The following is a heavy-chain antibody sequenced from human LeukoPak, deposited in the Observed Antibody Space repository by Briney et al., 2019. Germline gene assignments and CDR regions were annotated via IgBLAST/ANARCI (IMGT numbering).Heavy chain of an antibody. CDR3: LRDNDWAFHY. D-gene: IGHD3-9*01. CDR1: GFTFSSYV. CDR2: ISHDSERI. V-gene: IGHV3-48*02. J-gene: IGHJ4*02. Sequence: GGSLRLSCAASGFTFSSYVMSWVRQAPGKGLEWVSYISHDSERIYYADSVKGPFIISRDNADNSLYLQMNNLRDEDTALYYCLRDNDWAFHYWGQGTLVTASS.